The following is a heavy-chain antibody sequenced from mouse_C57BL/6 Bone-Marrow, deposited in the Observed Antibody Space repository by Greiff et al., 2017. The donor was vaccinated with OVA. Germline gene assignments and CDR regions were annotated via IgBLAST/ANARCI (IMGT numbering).Heavy chain of an antibody. D-gene: IGHD1-2*01. CDR3: ARGGHYDGD. CDR2: ISSGSSTI. CDR1: GFTFSDYG. V-gene: IGHV5-17*01. J-gene: IGHJ2*01. Sequence: EVKLVESGGGLVKPGGSLKLSCAASGFTFSDYGMHWVRQAPEKGLEWVAYISSGSSTIYYADTVKGRFTISRDNAKNTLFLQMTSLRSEDTAMYYCARGGHYDGDWGQGTTLTVSS.